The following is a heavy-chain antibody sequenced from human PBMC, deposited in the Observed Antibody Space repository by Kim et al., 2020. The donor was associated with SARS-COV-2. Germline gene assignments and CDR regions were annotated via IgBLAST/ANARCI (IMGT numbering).Heavy chain of an antibody. Sequence: GGSLRLSCAASGFTFSSYWMSWVRQAPGKGLEWVATIKQDGSEKYYVDSVKGRFTISRDNSKNSLYLQMSSLRLEDTAVYHCAPESPYSASWQFFRHWGQGTLVTVSS. CDR2: IKQDGSEK. J-gene: IGHJ1*01. V-gene: IGHV3-7*01. D-gene: IGHD6-13*01. CDR3: APESPYSASWQFFRH. CDR1: GFTFSSYW.